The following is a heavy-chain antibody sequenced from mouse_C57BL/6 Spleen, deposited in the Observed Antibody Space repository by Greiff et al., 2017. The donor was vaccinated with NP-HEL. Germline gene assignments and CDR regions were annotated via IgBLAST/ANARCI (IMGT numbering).Heavy chain of an antibody. J-gene: IGHJ2*01. V-gene: IGHV5-17*01. Sequence: EVKLQESGGGLVKPGGSLKLSCAASGFTFSDYGMHWVRQAPEKGLEWVAYISSGSSTIYYADTVKGRFTISRENAKNTLFLQMTRLRSGDTAIYYCARGAVYGCYGYWGKGTTLTVSS. CDR1: GFTFSDYG. D-gene: IGHD2-3*01. CDR3: ARGAVYGCYGY. CDR2: ISSGSSTI.